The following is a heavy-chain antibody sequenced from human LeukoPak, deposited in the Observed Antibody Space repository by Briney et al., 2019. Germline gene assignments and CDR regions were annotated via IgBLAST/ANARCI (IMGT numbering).Heavy chain of an antibody. CDR1: GLTFSSYG. CDR3: AKDRPSYNWNDVEGFDY. CDR2: ISYDGSNK. J-gene: IGHJ4*02. D-gene: IGHD1-20*01. V-gene: IGHV3-30*18. Sequence: GRSLRLSCAASGLTFSSYGMHWVRQAPGKGLEWVAVISYDGSNKYYADSVKGRFTISRDNSKNTLYLQMNSLRAEDTAVYYCAKDRPSYNWNDVEGFDYWGQGTLVTVSS.